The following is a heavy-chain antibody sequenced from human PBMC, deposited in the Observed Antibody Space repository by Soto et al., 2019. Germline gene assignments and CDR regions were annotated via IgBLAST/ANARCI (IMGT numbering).Heavy chain of an antibody. Sequence: QVQLVESGGGVVQPGRSLRLSCEASGFTFSNSGMHWVRQAPGKGLEWVAVMWYDGSNSLYADSVKGRFTISRDTSKNTLYLQMNSLRSEDTAVYYCARAGGTYLDHWGQGTLVTVSS. CDR3: ARAGGTYLDH. CDR2: MWYDGSNS. D-gene: IGHD3-16*02. J-gene: IGHJ4*02. CDR1: GFTFSNSG. V-gene: IGHV3-33*01.